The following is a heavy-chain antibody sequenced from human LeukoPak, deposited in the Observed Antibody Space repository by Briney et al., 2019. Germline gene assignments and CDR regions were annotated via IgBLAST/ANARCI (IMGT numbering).Heavy chain of an antibody. D-gene: IGHD3-22*01. Sequence: SETLSLTCAVSGYSISSGYYWGWIRQPPGKGLEWIGSIYHSGSTYYNPSLKSRVTISVDTSKNQFSLKLSSVTAADTAVYYCARDPFPNYYDSSGYYFGAFDIWGQGTMVTVSP. CDR3: ARDPFPNYYDSSGYYFGAFDI. CDR2: IYHSGST. V-gene: IGHV4-38-2*02. J-gene: IGHJ3*02. CDR1: GYSISSGYY.